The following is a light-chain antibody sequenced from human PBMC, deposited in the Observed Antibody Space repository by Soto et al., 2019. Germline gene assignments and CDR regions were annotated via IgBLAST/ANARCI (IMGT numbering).Light chain of an antibody. CDR1: TSDVGGYNR. CDR3: GSYTRTTTLDV. Sequence: QSALTQPASVSGSPGQSITISCTGTTSDVGGYNRVSWYQHHPGKAPKLMLYEVSNRPSGVSNRFSGSKSGNTASLTISGLQAEDEADYYCGSYTRTTTLDVFGSGTKLTV. V-gene: IGLV2-14*01. CDR2: EVS. J-gene: IGLJ1*01.